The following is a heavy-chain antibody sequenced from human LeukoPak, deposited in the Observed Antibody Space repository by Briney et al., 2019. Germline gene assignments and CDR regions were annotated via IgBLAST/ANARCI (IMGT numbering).Heavy chain of an antibody. Sequence: GGSLRLSCAASGFTFSTYWMSWVRQAPGKGPEWVANIRQDGSEEYYMDSVKGRFITSRDNAKNSLSLQMNSLRAEDTAVYYCARVGRIYQYYMDVWGKGTTVTVSS. CDR2: IRQDGSEE. D-gene: IGHD2-2*01. CDR3: ARVGRIYQYYMDV. V-gene: IGHV3-7*01. J-gene: IGHJ6*03. CDR1: GFTFSTYW.